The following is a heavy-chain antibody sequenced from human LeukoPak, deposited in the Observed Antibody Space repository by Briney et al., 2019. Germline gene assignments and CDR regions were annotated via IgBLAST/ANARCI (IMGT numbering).Heavy chain of an antibody. V-gene: IGHV1-24*01. J-gene: IGHJ4*02. Sequence: ASVKVSCKVSGYTLTELSMNWVRQAPGKGLEWMGGFDPEDGETIYAQKFQGRVTMTEDTSTDTAYMELSSLRSEDTAVYYCATGEHSVVAARYTFDYWGQGTLVTVSS. CDR2: FDPEDGET. D-gene: IGHD6-6*01. CDR1: GYTLTELS. CDR3: ATGEHSVVAARYTFDY.